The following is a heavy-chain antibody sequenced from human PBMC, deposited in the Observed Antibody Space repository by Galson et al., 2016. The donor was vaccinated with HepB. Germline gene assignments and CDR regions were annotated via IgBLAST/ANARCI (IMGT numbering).Heavy chain of an antibody. J-gene: IGHJ4*01. CDR3: ARASILEWLLKKGRRESYFFDY. D-gene: IGHD3-3*01. Sequence: SLRLSCAASGFTFDSYAMHWVRQAPGKGLEWVAVISYDGINKKFADSVKGRFTISRDNSKNTLHLQMNSLGVEDTAVYYCARASILEWLLKKGRRESYFFDYWGQGTLVTVSS. CDR1: GFTFDSYA. CDR2: ISYDGINK. V-gene: IGHV3-30-3*01.